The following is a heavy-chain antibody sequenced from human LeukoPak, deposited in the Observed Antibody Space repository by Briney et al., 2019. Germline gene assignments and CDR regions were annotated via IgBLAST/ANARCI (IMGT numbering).Heavy chain of an antibody. V-gene: IGHV3-7*01. Sequence: GGSLRLSCAASGFIFSSHWMSWVRQAPGKGLEWVANINLDGNDKNYVDSVKGRFTISRDNAKNSLYLQMNGLRAEDTAMYYCVRSGSYFSKWGQGTLVTVSS. J-gene: IGHJ4*02. D-gene: IGHD1-26*01. CDR1: GFIFSSHW. CDR3: VRSGSYFSK. CDR2: INLDGNDK.